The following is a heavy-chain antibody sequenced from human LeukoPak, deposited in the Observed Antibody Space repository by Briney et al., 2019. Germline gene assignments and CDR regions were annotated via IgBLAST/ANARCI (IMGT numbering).Heavy chain of an antibody. CDR2: IYYSGST. V-gene: IGHV4-39*07. J-gene: IGHJ4*02. Sequence: SETLSLTCTVSGGSISSSSYYWGWIRQPPGKGLEWIGSIYYSGSTYYNPSLKSRVTISVDTSKNQFSLKLSSVTAADTAAYYCARGFGGYSGYDLLYYFDYWGQGTLVTVSS. CDR3: ARGFGGYSGYDLLYYFDY. D-gene: IGHD5-12*01. CDR1: GGSISSSSYY.